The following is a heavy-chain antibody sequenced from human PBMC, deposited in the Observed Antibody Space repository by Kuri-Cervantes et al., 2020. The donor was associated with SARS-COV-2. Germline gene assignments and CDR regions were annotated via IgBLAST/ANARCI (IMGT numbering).Heavy chain of an antibody. V-gene: IGHV3-30-3*01. J-gene: IGHJ4*02. Sequence: GESLKISCAASGFTFSSYAMSWVRQPPGKGLEWVAVISYDGSNKYYADSVKGRFTISRDNSKNTLYLQMNSLRAEDTAVYYCASSLVDYFDYWGQGTLVTVSS. CDR3: ASSLVDYFDY. CDR1: GFTFSSYA. CDR2: ISYDGSNK. D-gene: IGHD1-26*01.